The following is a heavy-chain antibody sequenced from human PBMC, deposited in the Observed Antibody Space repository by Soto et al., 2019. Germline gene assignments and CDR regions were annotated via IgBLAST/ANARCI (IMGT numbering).Heavy chain of an antibody. CDR1: GYTFTSYY. Sequence: ASVKVSCKASGYTFTSYYMHWVRQAPGQGLEWMGIINPSGGSTSYAQKFQGRVTMTRDTSTSTVYMELSSLRSEDTAVYYCASSITIFGVVGDSERVTDYWGQGTLVTVSS. D-gene: IGHD3-3*01. CDR2: INPSGGST. CDR3: ASSITIFGVVGDSERVTDY. J-gene: IGHJ4*02. V-gene: IGHV1-46*03.